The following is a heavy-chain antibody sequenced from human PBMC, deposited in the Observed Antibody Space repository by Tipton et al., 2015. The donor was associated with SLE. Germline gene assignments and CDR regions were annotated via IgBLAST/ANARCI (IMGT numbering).Heavy chain of an antibody. J-gene: IGHJ6*02. CDR3: ARGGPSGTLDYYYYYGMDV. D-gene: IGHD1-1*01. Sequence: TLSLTCTVSGVSISSNSYHWSWIRQPAGKGLEWIGRIYRSGTTNYNPSLKSRVTISVDTSKNQFSLKLSSVTAADTAVYYCARGGPSGTLDYYYYYGMDVWGQGTTVTVSS. CDR1: GVSISSNSYH. CDR2: IYRSGTT. V-gene: IGHV4-61*02.